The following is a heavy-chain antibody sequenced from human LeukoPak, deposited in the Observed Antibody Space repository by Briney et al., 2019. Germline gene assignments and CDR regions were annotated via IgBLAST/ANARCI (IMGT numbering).Heavy chain of an antibody. Sequence: PGGSLRLSCAASGFTFSDYYMSWIRQAPGKGLEWVSYISSSGSTIYYADSVKGRFTISRDNAKNSLYLQMNSLRAEDTAVYYCARVVYDSSGFYAFDIWGQGTMVTVSS. V-gene: IGHV3-11*04. D-gene: IGHD3-22*01. CDR2: ISSSGSTI. CDR3: ARVVYDSSGFYAFDI. J-gene: IGHJ3*02. CDR1: GFTFSDYY.